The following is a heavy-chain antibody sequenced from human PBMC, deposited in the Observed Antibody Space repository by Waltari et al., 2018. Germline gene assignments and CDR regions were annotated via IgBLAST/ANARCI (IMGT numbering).Heavy chain of an antibody. CDR2: IYPGDSDT. V-gene: IGHV5-51*03. J-gene: IGHJ3*02. Sequence: EVQLVQSGAEVKKPGESLKISCTGSGYSFTSYWIGWVRQMPGKGLEWMGIIYPGDSDTRYSASFEGHVTISAEKTISTGYLKWSSRKAWDTAMYYRVGRTIFGVIMSAFDIWGQGTMVTVS. CDR3: VGRTIFGVIMSAFDI. D-gene: IGHD3-3*01. CDR1: GYSFTSYW.